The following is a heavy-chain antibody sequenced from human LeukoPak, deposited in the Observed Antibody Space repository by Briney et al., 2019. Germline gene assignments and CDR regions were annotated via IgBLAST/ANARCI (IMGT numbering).Heavy chain of an antibody. J-gene: IGHJ6*03. CDR2: ITRNGGTS. V-gene: IGHV3-20*04. D-gene: IGHD3-10*01. CDR1: GFTFDDYG. CDR3: ARVRYGSDDYYYYYYYMDV. Sequence: RPGGSLRLSCAASGFTFDDYGMSWVRQVPGKGLQWVSGITRNGGTSGYTDSVKGRFTISRDNAKNSLYLQMNSLRAEDTAVYYCARVRYGSDDYYYYYYYMDVWGKGTTVTVSS.